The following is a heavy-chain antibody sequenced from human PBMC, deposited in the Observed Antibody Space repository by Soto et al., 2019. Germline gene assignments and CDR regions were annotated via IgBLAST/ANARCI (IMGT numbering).Heavy chain of an antibody. D-gene: IGHD1-26*01. J-gene: IGHJ5*02. CDR1: GFSLSTRGMC. Sequence: SGPPLVNPTRTLILPCTFSGFSLSTRGMCVRWNRQPPGKALEWLALIDWDDDKYYSTSLKTRLTISKDTSKNQVVLTMTNMDPVDTVTYYCARGASGSYSWFDPWGQGNLVTVSS. CDR2: IDWDDDK. V-gene: IGHV2-70*01. CDR3: ARGASGSYSWFDP.